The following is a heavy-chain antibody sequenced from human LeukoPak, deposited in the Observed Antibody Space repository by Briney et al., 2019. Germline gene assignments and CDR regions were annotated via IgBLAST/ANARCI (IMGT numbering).Heavy chain of an antibody. CDR2: ISRSGNII. J-gene: IGHJ4*02. CDR1: GFTFSSYE. CDR3: ARDVFYGSGSPRLDY. V-gene: IGHV3-48*03. Sequence: GGSLRLSCAASGFTFSSYEMNWVRQAPGKGLESVSYISRSGNIIYYADSVKGRFTISRDNAKNSLYLQMNSLRADDTAIYYCARDVFYGSGSPRLDYWGQGTLVTVSS. D-gene: IGHD3-10*01.